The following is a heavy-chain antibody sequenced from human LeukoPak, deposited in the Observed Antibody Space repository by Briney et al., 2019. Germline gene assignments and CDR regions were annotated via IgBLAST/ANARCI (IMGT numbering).Heavy chain of an antibody. CDR1: GFTFSSYA. V-gene: IGHV3-23*01. CDR3: AKVVRGVKSFDY. CDR2: ISGSGGST. J-gene: IGHJ4*02. D-gene: IGHD3-10*01. Sequence: QSGGSLRLSCAASGFTFSSYAMSRVRQAPGKGLEWVSAISGSGGSTYYADSVKGRFTISRDNSKNTLYLQMNSLRAEDTAVYYCAKVVRGVKSFDYWGQGTLVTVSS.